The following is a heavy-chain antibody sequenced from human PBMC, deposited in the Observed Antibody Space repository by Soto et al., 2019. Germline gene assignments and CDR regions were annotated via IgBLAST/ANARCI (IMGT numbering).Heavy chain of an antibody. V-gene: IGHV1-69*02. J-gene: IGHJ4*02. D-gene: IGHD3-22*01. CDR1: GGTFSSYI. CDR3: ARVLHYDSISLDDY. Sequence: QVQLVQSGAEVKKPGSSVKVSCKASGGTFSSYIINWVRQAPGQGLEWMGRIIPILGIAKYAQKFQGRVTITADKSTSTAYMELRRLRSEDTAVYYCARVLHYDSISLDDYWGQGTLVTVSS. CDR2: IIPILGIA.